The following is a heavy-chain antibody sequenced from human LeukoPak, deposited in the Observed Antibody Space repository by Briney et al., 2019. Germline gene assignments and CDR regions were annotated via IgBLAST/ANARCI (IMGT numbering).Heavy chain of an antibody. CDR1: GFTFSSYS. D-gene: IGHD3-16*01. J-gene: IGHJ3*02. Sequence: GGSLRLSCAASGFTFSSYSMNWVRQAPGKGLEWVSSISSSSSYIYYADSVKGRFTISRDNAKNSLYLQMNSLRAEDTAVYYCAGMGDPNDAFDIWGQGTMVTVSS. CDR2: ISSSSSYI. CDR3: AGMGDPNDAFDI. V-gene: IGHV3-21*01.